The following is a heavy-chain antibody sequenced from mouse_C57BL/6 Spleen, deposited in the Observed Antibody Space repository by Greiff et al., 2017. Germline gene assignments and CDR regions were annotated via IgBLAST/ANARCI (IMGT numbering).Heavy chain of an antibody. D-gene: IGHD2-5*01. CDR1: GYSITSGYY. Sequence: VQLQQSGPGLVKPSQSLSLTCSVTGYSITSGYYWNWIRQFPGNKLEWMGYISYDGSNNYNPSLKNRISITRDTSKNQFFLKLNSVTTEDTATYYCARGYSNYFDYWGQGTTLTVSS. V-gene: IGHV3-6*01. CDR2: ISYDGSN. CDR3: ARGYSNYFDY. J-gene: IGHJ2*01.